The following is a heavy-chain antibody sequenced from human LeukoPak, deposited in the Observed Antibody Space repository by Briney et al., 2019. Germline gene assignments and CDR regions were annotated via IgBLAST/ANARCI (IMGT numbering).Heavy chain of an antibody. CDR2: IYYSGST. CDR3: ATRGGYSGYDPYNWFDP. D-gene: IGHD5-12*01. V-gene: IGHV4-59*12. J-gene: IGHJ5*02. CDR1: GGSISSYY. Sequence: SETPSLTCTVSGGSISSYYWSWIRHPPGKGLEWIGYIYYSGSTNYNPSLKSRVTISVDTSKNQFSLKLSSVTAADTAVYYCATRGGYSGYDPYNWFDPWGQGTLVTVSS.